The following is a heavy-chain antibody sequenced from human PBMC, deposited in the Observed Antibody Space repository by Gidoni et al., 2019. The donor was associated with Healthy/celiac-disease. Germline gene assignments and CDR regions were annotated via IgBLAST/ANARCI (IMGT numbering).Heavy chain of an antibody. CDR3: ARMDYGDYNLYYYYYMDV. J-gene: IGHJ6*03. CDR2: IYYSGST. V-gene: IGHV4-39*01. Sequence: QLQLQESGPGLVKPSETLSLTCTVSGGSISSSSYYWGWIRQPPGKGLAWIGSIYYSGSTYYNPSLKSRVTISVDTSKNQFSLKLSSVTAADTAVYYCARMDYGDYNLYYYYYMDVWGKGTTVTVSS. CDR1: GGSISSSSYY. D-gene: IGHD4-17*01.